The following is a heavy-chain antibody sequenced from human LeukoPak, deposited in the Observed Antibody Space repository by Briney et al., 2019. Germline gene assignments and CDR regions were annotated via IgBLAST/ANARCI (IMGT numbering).Heavy chain of an antibody. V-gene: IGHV4-4*02. Sequence: SSETLSLTRAVSGGSISNENWWGWVRRPPGKGLEWIGEIYHSGSTNYIPSLKSRVTISVDKSKNQFSLKLTSVTAADTAVYYCAGSPIGYGMDVWGQGTTVTVSS. J-gene: IGHJ6*02. CDR2: IYHSGST. CDR1: GGSISNENW. CDR3: AGSPIGYGMDV.